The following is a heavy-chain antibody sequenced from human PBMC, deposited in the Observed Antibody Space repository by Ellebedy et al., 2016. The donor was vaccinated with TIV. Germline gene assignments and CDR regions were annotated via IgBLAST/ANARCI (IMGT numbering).Heavy chain of an antibody. CDR1: GYTFTSYY. CDR2: INPSGGGT. D-gene: IGHD1-26*01. V-gene: IGHV1-46*01. CDR3: AREGGVYYFDY. Sequence: AASVKVSCKASGYTFTSYYMHWVRQAPGQGLEWMGIINPSGGGTGYAQKFQGRVTMTRDTSASTVYMELSSLRSEDTAVYYCAREGGVYYFDYWGQGTLVTVSS. J-gene: IGHJ4*02.